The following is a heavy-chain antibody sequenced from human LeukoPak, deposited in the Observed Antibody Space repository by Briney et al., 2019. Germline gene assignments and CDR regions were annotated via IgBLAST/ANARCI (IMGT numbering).Heavy chain of an antibody. CDR1: GGTFNNYA. CDR2: IIPILGIT. J-gene: IGHJ5*02. D-gene: IGHD2-2*01. Sequence: SVKVSCKASGGTFNNYAINWVRQAPGQGLEWMGRIIPILGITNYAQKFQGRVTITADKSTSTAYMELSSLRSEDTAVYYCSREYQRLVHNWFDPWGQGTLVTVSS. CDR3: SREYQRLVHNWFDP. V-gene: IGHV1-69*04.